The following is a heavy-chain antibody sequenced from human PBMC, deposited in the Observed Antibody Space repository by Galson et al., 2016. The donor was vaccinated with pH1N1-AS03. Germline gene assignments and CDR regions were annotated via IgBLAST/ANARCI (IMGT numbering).Heavy chain of an antibody. CDR2: INQDGSEK. V-gene: IGHV3-7*03. CDR3: ASAPRGSGSSYYFDY. CDR1: GFTFNSYW. D-gene: IGHD6-6*01. Sequence: SLRLSCAASGFTFNSYWMGWVRQAPGKGPEWVAHINQDGSEKYYVDSVKGRFTISRDNAKNSLYLQMNSLRAEDTAVYYCASAPRGSGSSYYFDYWGQGTLVTVSS. J-gene: IGHJ4*02.